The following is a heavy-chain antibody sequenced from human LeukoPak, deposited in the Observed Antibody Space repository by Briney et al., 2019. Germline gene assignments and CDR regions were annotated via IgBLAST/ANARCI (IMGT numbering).Heavy chain of an antibody. CDR2: ISAYNGNT. Sequence: ASVKVSCKASGYTFTSYGISWVRQAPGQGLEWMGWISAYNGNTNYAQKLQGRVTMTTDTSTSTAYMELRSLRSDDTAVYYCASGKGYDFWSGQDPRGWYYYYYMDVWGKGTTVTVSS. CDR3: ASGKGYDFWSGQDPRGWYYYYYMDV. V-gene: IGHV1-18*01. D-gene: IGHD3-3*01. J-gene: IGHJ6*03. CDR1: GYTFTSYG.